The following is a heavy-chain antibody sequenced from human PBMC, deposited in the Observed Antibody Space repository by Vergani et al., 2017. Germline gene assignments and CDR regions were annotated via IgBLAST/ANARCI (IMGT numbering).Heavy chain of an antibody. CDR1: GFTFSSYG. CDR2: IWYDGSNK. Sequence: VQLVESGGGLVKPGGSLRLSCAASGFTFSSYGMHWVRQAPGKGLEWVAVIWYDGSNKYYADSVKGRFTISRDNSKNTLYLQMNSLRAEDTAVYYCARDSSPNPARFYDDAFDIWGQGTMVTVSS. D-gene: IGHD5/OR15-5a*01. V-gene: IGHV3-33*08. J-gene: IGHJ3*02. CDR3: ARDSSPNPARFYDDAFDI.